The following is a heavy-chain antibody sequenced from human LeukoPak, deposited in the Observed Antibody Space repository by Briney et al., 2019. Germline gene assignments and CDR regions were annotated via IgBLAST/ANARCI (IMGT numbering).Heavy chain of an antibody. CDR1: GGTFSSYA. CDR3: ARGRFSHDYGDYAPPGFDY. Sequence: SVKVSCKASGGTFSSYAISWVRQAPGQGLEWMGGIIPIFGTANYAQKFQGRVTITADESTSTAYVELSSLRSEDTAVYYCARGRFSHDYGDYAPPGFDYWGQGTLVTVSS. J-gene: IGHJ4*02. V-gene: IGHV1-69*13. D-gene: IGHD4-17*01. CDR2: IIPIFGTA.